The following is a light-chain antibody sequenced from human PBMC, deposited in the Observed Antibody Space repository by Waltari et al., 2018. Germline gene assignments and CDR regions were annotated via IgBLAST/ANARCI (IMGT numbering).Light chain of an antibody. CDR3: SSYTSISTSVV. CDR2: DVY. V-gene: IGLV2-14*03. CDR1: SSDVGGYYF. J-gene: IGLJ2*01. Sequence: QSALTQPASVSGSPGQSITISCTGTSSDVGGYYFVSSYQQYPGKAPKLVIYDVYYRPSGVSDRFSASKSGNTASLTISGLQTEDEADYYCSSYTSISTSVVFGGGTKLTVL.